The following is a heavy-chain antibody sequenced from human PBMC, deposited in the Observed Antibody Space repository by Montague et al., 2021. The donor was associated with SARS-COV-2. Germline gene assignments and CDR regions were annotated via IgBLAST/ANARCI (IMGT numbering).Heavy chain of an antibody. V-gene: IGHV4-59*13. J-gene: IGHJ6*02. CDR2: VYNSAST. D-gene: IGHD6-13*01. CDR3: VGDSWRQSGSTWRSNGMDV. Sequence: SETLSLTCTVSGGSIRSDYWTWIRQPPGKGLEWIGYVYNSASTNNNFAPQSRITISLDTTTMQFSLHLTPVTAADTAVYYCVGDSWRQSGSTWRSNGMDVWGQGTTVTVSS. CDR1: GGSIRSDY.